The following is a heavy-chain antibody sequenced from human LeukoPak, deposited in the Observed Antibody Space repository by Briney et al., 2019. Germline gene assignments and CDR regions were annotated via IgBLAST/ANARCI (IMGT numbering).Heavy chain of an antibody. CDR1: GDSITSTSHH. J-gene: IGHJ5*02. Sequence: SETLSLTCTVSGDSITSTSHHWGWIRQSPGKGLEWIGSIYQGRTTYYNPSLKSRVTISVDTSKNQFSLKLNSVTAADTAVYYCARHYGPWGQGTLVTVSS. D-gene: IGHD3-10*01. CDR2: IYQGRTT. CDR3: ARHYGP. V-gene: IGHV4-39*01.